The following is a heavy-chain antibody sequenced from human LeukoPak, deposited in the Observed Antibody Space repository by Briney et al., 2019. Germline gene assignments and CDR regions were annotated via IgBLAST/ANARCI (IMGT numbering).Heavy chain of an antibody. CDR3: TSRYCTSTNCYAFDV. CDR2: IDSSSAYI. CDR1: GFTFSSYS. V-gene: IGHV3-21*01. Sequence: GGSLRLSCAASGFTFSSYSMNWVRQAPGKGLEWVSSIDSSSAYISYADSVKGRFTISRDNAKNSLYLQMNSLRAEDTAVYYCTSRYCTSTNCYAFDVWGQGTMVTVSS. D-gene: IGHD2-2*01. J-gene: IGHJ3*01.